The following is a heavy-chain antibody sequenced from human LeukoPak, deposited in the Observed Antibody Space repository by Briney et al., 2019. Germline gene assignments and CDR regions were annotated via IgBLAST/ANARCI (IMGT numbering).Heavy chain of an antibody. J-gene: IGHJ5*02. CDR1: GYTFTGYY. CDR2: INPNSGGT. D-gene: IGHD6-19*01. CDR3: ARVAVGIAVGSGNWFDP. Sequence: GASVKASCKASGYTFTGYYMHWVRQAPGQGLEWMGWINPNSGGTNYAQKFQGRVTMTRDTSISTAYMELSRLRSDDTAVYYCARVAVGIAVGSGNWFDPWGQGTLVTVSS. V-gene: IGHV1-2*02.